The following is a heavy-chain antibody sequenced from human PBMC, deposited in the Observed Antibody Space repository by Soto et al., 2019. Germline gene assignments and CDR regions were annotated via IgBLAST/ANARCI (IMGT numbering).Heavy chain of an antibody. CDR1: GFTFSSYG. CDR3: AIEMATNPVAY. D-gene: IGHD5-12*01. J-gene: IGHJ4*02. V-gene: IGHV3-30*03. Sequence: GGSLRLSCAASGFTFSSYGMHWVRQAPGKGLEWVAVISYDGSNKYYADSVKGRFTISRDNSKNTLYLQMNSLRAEDTAVYYCAIEMATNPVAYWGQGTLVTVSS. CDR2: ISYDGSNK.